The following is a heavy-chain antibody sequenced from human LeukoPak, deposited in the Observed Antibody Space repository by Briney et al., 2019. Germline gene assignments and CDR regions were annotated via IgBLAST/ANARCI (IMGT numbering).Heavy chain of an antibody. CDR1: GDSITSHY. D-gene: IGHD3-22*01. CDR2: IYYSGST. Sequence: PSETLSLTCIVSGDSITSHYWNWIRQPPGKGLEWIGSIYYSGSTYYNPSLKSRVTISVDTSKNQFSLKLSSVTAADTAVYYCARREYYDSSGYYWAATHYFDYWGQGTLVTVSS. V-gene: IGHV4-59*05. CDR3: ARREYYDSSGYYWAATHYFDY. J-gene: IGHJ4*02.